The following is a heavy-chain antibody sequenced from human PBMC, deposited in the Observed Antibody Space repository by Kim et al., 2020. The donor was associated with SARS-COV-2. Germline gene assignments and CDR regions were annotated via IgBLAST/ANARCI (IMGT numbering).Heavy chain of an antibody. D-gene: IGHD3-22*01. Sequence: GGSLRLSCAASGFTFSSYAMSWVRQAPGKGLEWVSAISGSGGSTYYADSVKGRFTISRDNSKNTLYLQMNSLRAEDTAVYYCAKDGDLVDYYDSSGYHRGNAFDIWGQGTMVTVSS. CDR3: AKDGDLVDYYDSSGYHRGNAFDI. CDR1: GFTFSSYA. J-gene: IGHJ3*02. V-gene: IGHV3-23*01. CDR2: ISGSGGST.